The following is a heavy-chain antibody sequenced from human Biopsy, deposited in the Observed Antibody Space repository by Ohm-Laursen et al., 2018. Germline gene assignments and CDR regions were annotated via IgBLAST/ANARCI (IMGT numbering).Heavy chain of an antibody. V-gene: IGHV1-24*01. CDR2: FAPENGKT. CDR3: AGDINNWNVNY. D-gene: IGHD1-20*01. Sequence: AASVKVSCKVSGYTLTDLSMHWVRQAPGKGLEWIGGFAPENGKTIYAQKFQGRVTMTEDTSTDTAYMELSNLRSEDTAVYYCAGDINNWNVNYWGQGTLVIVSS. J-gene: IGHJ4*02. CDR1: GYTLTDLS.